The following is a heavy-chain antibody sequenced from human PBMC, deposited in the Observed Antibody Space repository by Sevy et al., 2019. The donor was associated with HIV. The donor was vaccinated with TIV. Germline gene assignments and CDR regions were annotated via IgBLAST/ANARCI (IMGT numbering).Heavy chain of an antibody. Sequence: GGSLRLSCAASGFTFSSYAMSWVRQAPGKGLEWVSAISGSGGSTYYADSVKGRFTISRDNSKNTLYLQMNSLRAEDTAVYYCAKQDGVAVAAVPYYSNGMDVWGQGTTVTVSS. CDR3: AKQDGVAVAAVPYYSNGMDV. J-gene: IGHJ6*02. D-gene: IGHD6-19*01. CDR1: GFTFSSYA. V-gene: IGHV3-23*01. CDR2: ISGSGGST.